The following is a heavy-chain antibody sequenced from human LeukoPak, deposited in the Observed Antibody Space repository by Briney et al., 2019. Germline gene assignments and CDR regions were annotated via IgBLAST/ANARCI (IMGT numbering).Heavy chain of an antibody. J-gene: IGHJ6*02. CDR3: ARGDFNHGMDV. CDR1: GFTFRSFQ. V-gene: IGHV3-48*03. Sequence: PGGSLRLSCVASGFTFRSFQVNWVRQAPGKGLEWASYISSSGGTIHYADSVKGRFTISRDNAKNSVSLQMDSLGAADTAVYYCARGDFNHGMDVWGQGTTVIVSS. CDR2: ISSSGGTI.